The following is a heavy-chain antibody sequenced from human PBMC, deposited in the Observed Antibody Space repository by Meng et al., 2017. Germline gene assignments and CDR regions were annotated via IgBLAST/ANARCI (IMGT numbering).Heavy chain of an antibody. CDR3: ARGVRSKIQQLIPGRPTYIDL. CDR1: GGAFSGYY. CDR2: ISHSGTT. J-gene: IGHJ4*02. V-gene: IGHV4-34*01. D-gene: IGHD6-13*01. Sequence: QLRQWGACLLKPSDPSSLTCPFYGGAFSGYYCTWIRQPPGRGLEWIGEISHSGTTNYNPSLTSRVTISLDTSKSQFSLKLTSVTGADTAVYFCARGVRSKIQQLIPGRPTYIDLWSQGNLVTVSS.